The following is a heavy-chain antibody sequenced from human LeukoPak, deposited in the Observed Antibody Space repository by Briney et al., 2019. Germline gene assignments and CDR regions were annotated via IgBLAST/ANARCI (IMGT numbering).Heavy chain of an antibody. CDR2: INPSGGST. D-gene: IGHD2-2*01. Sequence: ASVKVPCKASGYTFTTYHMHWVRQAPGQGLEWMGIINPSGGSTNYAQNFQGRVTMTRDVSTSTVYMELSSLRSEDTAVYYCARCSSTSCQRRSYYYYYMDVWGKGTTVTISS. J-gene: IGHJ6*03. CDR1: GYTFTTYH. V-gene: IGHV1-46*01. CDR3: ARCSSTSCQRRSYYYYYMDV.